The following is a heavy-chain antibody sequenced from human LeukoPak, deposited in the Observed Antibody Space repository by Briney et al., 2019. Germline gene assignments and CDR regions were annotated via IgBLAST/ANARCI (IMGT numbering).Heavy chain of an antibody. J-gene: IGHJ4*02. CDR3: ARGLRLRGRLDY. CDR2: INHSGST. Sequence: KPSETLSLTCAVYGGSFSGYYWSWIRQPPGKGLEWIGEINHSGSTNYNPSLKSRVTISVDTSKNQSSLKLSSVTAADTAVYYCARGLRLRGRLDYWGQGTLVTVSS. V-gene: IGHV4-34*01. CDR1: GGSFSGYY. D-gene: IGHD5-12*01.